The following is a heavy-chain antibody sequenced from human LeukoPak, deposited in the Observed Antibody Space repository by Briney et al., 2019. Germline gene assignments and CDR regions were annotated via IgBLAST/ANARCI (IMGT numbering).Heavy chain of an antibody. J-gene: IGHJ4*02. CDR1: GGTFSSYA. CDR3: ASSYSSSWYGEFDY. Sequence: SVKVSCKASGGTFSSYAISWVRQAPGQGLEWMGGIIPIFGTANYAQKFQGRVTITTDESMSTAYMELSSLRSEDTAVYYCASSYSSSWYGEFDYWGQGTLVTVSS. V-gene: IGHV1-69*05. CDR2: IIPIFGTA. D-gene: IGHD6-13*01.